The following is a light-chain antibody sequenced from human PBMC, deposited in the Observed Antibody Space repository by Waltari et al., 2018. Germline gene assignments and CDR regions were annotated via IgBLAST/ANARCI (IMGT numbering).Light chain of an antibody. CDR3: QQDYTTPWT. CDR1: QAINKE. CDR2: AAS. V-gene: IGKV1-27*01. J-gene: IGKJ1*01. Sequence: DIQMTQSPSSLSASVGDRVTVTCRASQAINKELSWYQQKPGKAPTLLIYAASSLQTGVSSRFSGSGSGTDFTLTISSLQPEDVATYYCQQDYTTPWTFGQGTKVEIK.